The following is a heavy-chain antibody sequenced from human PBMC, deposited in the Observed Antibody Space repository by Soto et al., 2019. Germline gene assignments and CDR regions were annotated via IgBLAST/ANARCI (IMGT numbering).Heavy chain of an antibody. Sequence: GGSLRLSCVASGLTFGSRAMSWVRQASGEGLQWVATITDNGGDAKYADSVRGRFVISRDNSKKTLYLQMTSLTAADSAMYFCAIVSTESYTGSPILDFWGRGTLVTLSS. V-gene: IGHV3-23*01. CDR3: AIVSTESYTGSPILDF. CDR1: GLTFGSRA. D-gene: IGHD3-10*01. CDR2: ITDNGGDA. J-gene: IGHJ4*02.